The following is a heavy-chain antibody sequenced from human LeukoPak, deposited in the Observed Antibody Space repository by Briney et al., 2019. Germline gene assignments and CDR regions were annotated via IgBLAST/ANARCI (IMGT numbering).Heavy chain of an antibody. J-gene: IGHJ4*02. V-gene: IGHV3-64*01. CDR1: GFTFSSYA. CDR2: ISSNGGST. CDR3: ASGWGLLGSLDY. Sequence: GGSLRLSCAASGFTFSSYAMHWVRQAPGKGLEYVSAISSNGGSTYYANSVKGRFTISRDNSKNTLYLQMGSLRAEDMAVYYCASGWGLLGSLDYWGQGTLVTVSS. D-gene: IGHD1-26*01.